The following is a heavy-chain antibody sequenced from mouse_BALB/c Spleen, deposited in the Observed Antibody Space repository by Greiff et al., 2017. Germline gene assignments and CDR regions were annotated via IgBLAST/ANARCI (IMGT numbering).Heavy chain of an antibody. J-gene: IGHJ1*01. CDR3: AREGDYDYDGPLYWYFDV. D-gene: IGHD2-4*01. CDR1: GFTFSSYA. V-gene: IGHV5-9-4*01. Sequence: EVMLVESGGGLVKPGGSLKLSCAASGFTFSSYAMSWVRQSPEKRLEWVAEISSGGSYTYYPDTVTGRFTISRDNAKNTLYLEMSSLRSEDTAMYYCAREGDYDYDGPLYWYFDVWGAGTTVTVSS. CDR2: ISSGGSYT.